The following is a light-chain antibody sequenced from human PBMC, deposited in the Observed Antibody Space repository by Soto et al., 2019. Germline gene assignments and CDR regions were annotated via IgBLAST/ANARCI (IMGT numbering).Light chain of an antibody. Sequence: IQLTQSPSSLSASVGDRVTITCRASPAIASFLAWYQQKPGTAPKLLIYGASTLQSGVPSRLSGSRSGTDYTLTIASLQPEDFATYYCQQLNGSPWTFGQGTKVDIK. CDR3: QQLNGSPWT. CDR1: PAIASF. CDR2: GAS. V-gene: IGKV1-9*01. J-gene: IGKJ1*01.